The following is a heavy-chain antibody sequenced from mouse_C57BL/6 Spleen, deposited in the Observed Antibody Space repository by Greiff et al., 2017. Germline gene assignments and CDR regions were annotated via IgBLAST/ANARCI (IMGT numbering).Heavy chain of an antibody. CDR1: GYTFTSYW. CDR2: IDPSDSYT. CDR3: ARRRGAY. J-gene: IGHJ3*01. Sequence: QVQLQQPGAELVKPGASVKLSCKASGYTFTSYWMQWVKQRPGQGLEWIGEIDPSDSYTNYNQKFKGKATLTVDTSSSTAYMQLSSLTSEDSAVXYCARRRGAYWGQGTLVTVSA. V-gene: IGHV1-50*01.